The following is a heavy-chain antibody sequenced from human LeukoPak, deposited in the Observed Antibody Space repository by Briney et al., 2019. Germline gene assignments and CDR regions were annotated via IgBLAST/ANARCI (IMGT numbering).Heavy chain of an antibody. CDR3: ARGRAIGSGYDYRDYYYYMDV. J-gene: IGHJ6*03. CDR1: GFTFSSYS. Sequence: KPGGSLRLSCAASGFTFSSYSMNWVRQAPGKGLEWVSSISSSSSYIYYADSVKGRFTISRDNAKNSLYLQMNSLRAEDTAVYYCARGRAIGSGYDYRDYYYYMDVWGEGTTVTVSS. V-gene: IGHV3-21*01. D-gene: IGHD5-12*01. CDR2: ISSSSSYI.